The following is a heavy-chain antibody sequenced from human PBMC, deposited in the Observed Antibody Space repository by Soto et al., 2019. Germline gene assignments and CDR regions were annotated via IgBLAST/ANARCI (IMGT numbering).Heavy chain of an antibody. D-gene: IGHD6-13*01. CDR2: IKTNANGGTT. CDR3: TGGDIAGDFDY. V-gene: IGHV3-15*01. Sequence: EVQMVESGGGLVKPGGSLRLSCAASGFLFSNAWMSWVRQAPGKGLEWVGRIKTNANGGTTDYATPVKGRFTVSRDDSKNPVYLQMNSLRTEDTAVYYCTGGDIAGDFDYWGQVTLVTVSS. J-gene: IGHJ4*02. CDR1: GFLFSNAW.